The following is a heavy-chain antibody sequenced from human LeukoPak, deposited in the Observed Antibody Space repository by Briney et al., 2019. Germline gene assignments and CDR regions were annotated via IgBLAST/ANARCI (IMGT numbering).Heavy chain of an antibody. V-gene: IGHV3-23*01. CDR3: VRHIISGFFDP. CDR2: ITGSGDST. CDR1: GFTFNLHA. Sequence: GGSLRLSCVASGFTFNLHAMSWVRQAPGKGLEWVSTITGSGDSTYYTDAVKGRLIISRDNSKSTLYLQMNSLRVDDTAVYFCVRHIISGFFDPWGQGTLVTVSS. J-gene: IGHJ5*02. D-gene: IGHD3-10*01.